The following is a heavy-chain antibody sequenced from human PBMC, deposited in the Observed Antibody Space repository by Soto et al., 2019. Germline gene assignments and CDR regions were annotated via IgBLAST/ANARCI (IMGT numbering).Heavy chain of an antibody. V-gene: IGHV3-74*01. D-gene: IGHD3-16*02. CDR3: ARGDMITFGGVIVEETIDY. J-gene: IGHJ4*02. Sequence: GGSLRLSCAASGFTFSSYWMHWVRQAPGKGLVWVSRINSDGSSTSYADSVKGRFTISRDNAKNTLYLQMNSLRAEDTAVYYCARGDMITFGGVIVEETIDYWGQGTLVTVSS. CDR2: INSDGSST. CDR1: GFTFSSYW.